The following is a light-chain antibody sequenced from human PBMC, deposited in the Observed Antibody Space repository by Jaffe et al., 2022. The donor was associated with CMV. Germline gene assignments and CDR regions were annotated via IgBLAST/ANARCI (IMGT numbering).Light chain of an antibody. Sequence: EIVMTQSPATLSVSPGERATLSCRASQSVNSNLAWYQHKAGQAPRLLVYSASTRATGIPARFSGSGSGTEFTLTISSLQSEDFAVYFCQQYQSWPLFGGGTKVEI. J-gene: IGKJ4*01. V-gene: IGKV3-15*01. CDR1: QSVNSN. CDR2: SAS. CDR3: QQYQSWPL.